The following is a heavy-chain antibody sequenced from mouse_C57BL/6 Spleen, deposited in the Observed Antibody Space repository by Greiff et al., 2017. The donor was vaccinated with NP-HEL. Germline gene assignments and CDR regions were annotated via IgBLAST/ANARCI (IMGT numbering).Heavy chain of an antibody. CDR1: GFTFSNYW. D-gene: IGHD2-4*01. CDR2: IRLKSDNYAT. Sequence: EVKVEESGGGLVQPGGSMKLSCVASGFTFSNYWMNWVRQSPEKGLEWVAQIRLKSDNYATHYAESVKGRFTISRDDSKSSVYLQMNNLRAEDTGIYYCTGHDYDPWFAYWGQGTLVTVSA. V-gene: IGHV6-3*01. CDR3: TGHDYDPWFAY. J-gene: IGHJ3*01.